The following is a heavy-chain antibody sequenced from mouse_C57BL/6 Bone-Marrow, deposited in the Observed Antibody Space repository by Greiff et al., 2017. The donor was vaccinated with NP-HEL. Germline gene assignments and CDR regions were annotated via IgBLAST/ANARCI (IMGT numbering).Heavy chain of an antibody. CDR1: GYSITSGYY. Sequence: EVKLMESGPGLVKPSQSLSLTCSVTGYSITSGYYWNWIRQFPGNKLEWMGYISYDGSNNYNPSLKNRISITRDTSKNQFFLKLNSVTTEDTATYYCARADIGAMDYWGQGTSVTVSS. CDR2: ISYDGSN. V-gene: IGHV3-6*01. CDR3: ARADIGAMDY. J-gene: IGHJ4*01.